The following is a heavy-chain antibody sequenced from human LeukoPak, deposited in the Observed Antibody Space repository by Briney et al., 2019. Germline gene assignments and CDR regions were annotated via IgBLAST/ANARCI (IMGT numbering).Heavy chain of an antibody. J-gene: IGHJ4*02. V-gene: IGHV3-9*01. CDR3: AKCGSAGGTSHFDS. CDR2: MSWNGYTI. Sequence: GRSLRLSCAASGFIFDDYAMHWVRQAPGKGLEWVAGMSWNGYTIDYADAVKGRFTISRDNSKNSLFLQMNNLRPEDTAFYFCAKCGSAGGTSHFDSWGQGTLVTVSS. CDR1: GFIFDDYA. D-gene: IGHD1-26*01.